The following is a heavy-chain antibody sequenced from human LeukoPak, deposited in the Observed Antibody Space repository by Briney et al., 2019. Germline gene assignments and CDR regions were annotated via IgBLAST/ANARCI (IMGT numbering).Heavy chain of an antibody. J-gene: IGHJ4*02. D-gene: IGHD2-15*01. V-gene: IGHV4-59*01. Sequence: PSETLSLTCSLPGGSLSPYYWSWIRHPPGKGGEWIGYIYYRATTSYNPSHQSRVTISVATSKNQFSLKLSSVTAADTALYYCARDRASAGGFDYWGQGTLVTVSS. CDR1: GGSLSPYY. CDR2: IYYRATT. CDR3: ARDRASAGGFDY.